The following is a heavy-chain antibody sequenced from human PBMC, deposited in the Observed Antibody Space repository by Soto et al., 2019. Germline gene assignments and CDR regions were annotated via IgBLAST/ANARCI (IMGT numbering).Heavy chain of an antibody. J-gene: IGHJ4*02. D-gene: IGHD3-22*01. CDR2: IKQDGSEK. CDR3: ARETVYYYDLSYFDY. Sequence: EVQLVESGGGLVQPGGSLRLSCAASGFTFSSYWMSRVRQAPGKGLEWVANIKQDGSEKYYVDSVKGRFTISRDNAKNSLYLQMNSLRAEDTAVYYCARETVYYYDLSYFDYWGQGTLVTVSS. CDR1: GFTFSSYW. V-gene: IGHV3-7*01.